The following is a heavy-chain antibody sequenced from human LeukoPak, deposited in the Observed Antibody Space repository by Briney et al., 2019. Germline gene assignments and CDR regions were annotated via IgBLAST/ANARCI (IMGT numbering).Heavy chain of an antibody. CDR2: ISYEGSNK. CDR3: ARDGSRNKRDDVFDI. V-gene: IGHV3-30-3*01. D-gene: IGHD1-26*01. Sequence: GRSLRLSCAASGFTFSSYAMHWVRQAPGKGLEWVAVISYEGSNKYYEDSVKGRFTISRDNSKNTLYLQMNSLRAEYTAVYYCARDGSRNKRDDVFDICGQGTMVIVSS. J-gene: IGHJ3*02. CDR1: GFTFSSYA.